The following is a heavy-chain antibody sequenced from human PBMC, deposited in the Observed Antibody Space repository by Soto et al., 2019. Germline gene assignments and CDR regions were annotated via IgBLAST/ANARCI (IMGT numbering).Heavy chain of an antibody. Sequence: GASVKVSCKASGGTFSSYAISWVRQAPGQGLEWMGGIIPIFGTANYAQKFQGRVTITADKSTSTAYMELSSLRSEDTAVYYCASTDWNDVGKANFDYWGQGTLVTVSS. CDR3: ASTDWNDVGKANFDY. V-gene: IGHV1-69*06. CDR2: IIPIFGTA. D-gene: IGHD1-1*01. CDR1: GGTFSSYA. J-gene: IGHJ4*02.